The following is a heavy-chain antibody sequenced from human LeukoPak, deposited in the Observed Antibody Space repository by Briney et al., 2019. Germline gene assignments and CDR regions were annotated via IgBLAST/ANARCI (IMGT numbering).Heavy chain of an antibody. V-gene: IGHV3-30-3*01. Sequence: SGRSLRLSCVASGFTFSRHSIHWVRQAPGKGLDWVAVISYDGSSKYYADSVKGRFTISRDNSKNTLYLQMNSLRAEDTALYYCARDGLDYFGMDVWAKGPRSPSP. CDR3: ARDGLDYFGMDV. CDR1: GFTFSRHS. J-gene: IGHJ6*02. CDR2: ISYDGSSK.